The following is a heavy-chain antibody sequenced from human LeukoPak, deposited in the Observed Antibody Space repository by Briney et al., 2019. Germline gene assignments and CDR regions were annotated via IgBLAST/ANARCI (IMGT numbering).Heavy chain of an antibody. V-gene: IGHV3-48*03. Sequence: GGSVRLSCAASGFTFSSYEMNWVRQAPGKGLEWISYISRSGSSIHYADSVKGRFTISRDNAKNSLYLQMNSLRAEDTAVYYCARDWRSHFDYWGQGTLVTVSS. CDR1: GFTFSSYE. CDR2: ISRSGSSI. CDR3: ARDWRSHFDY. J-gene: IGHJ4*02.